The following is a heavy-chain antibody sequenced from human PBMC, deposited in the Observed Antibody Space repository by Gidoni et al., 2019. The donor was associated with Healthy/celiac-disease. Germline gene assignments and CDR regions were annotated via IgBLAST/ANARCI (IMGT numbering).Heavy chain of an antibody. D-gene: IGHD3-10*01. Sequence: QVQLQESGPGLVTPSETLSLTCTVSGGSISSYYWSWIRQPPGKGLEWIGYSYYSGSTNYNPSLKSRVTISVDTSKNQFSLKLSSVTAADTAVYYCARDSLLWFGESLVWYFDLWGRGTLVTVSS. CDR1: GGSISSYY. J-gene: IGHJ2*01. CDR2: SYYSGST. CDR3: ARDSLLWFGESLVWYFDL. V-gene: IGHV4-59*01.